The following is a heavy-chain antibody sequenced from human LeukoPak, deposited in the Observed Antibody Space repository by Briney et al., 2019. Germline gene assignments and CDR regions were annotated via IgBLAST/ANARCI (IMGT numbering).Heavy chain of an antibody. J-gene: IGHJ4*02. CDR2: IIPILGIA. CDR1: GYTFTGYY. V-gene: IGHV1-69*04. Sequence: SVKVSCKASGYTFTGYYMHWVRQAPGQGLEWMGRIIPILGIANYAQKFQGRVTITADKSTSTAYMELSSLRSEDTAVYYCARDDTFGGVIVIVYWGQGTLVTVSS. CDR3: ARDDTFGGVIVIVY. D-gene: IGHD3-16*02.